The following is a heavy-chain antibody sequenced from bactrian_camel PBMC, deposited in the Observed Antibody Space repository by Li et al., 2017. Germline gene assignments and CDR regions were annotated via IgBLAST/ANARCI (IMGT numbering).Heavy chain of an antibody. Sequence: QVQLVESGGGLVQPGGSLRLSCAASGFTFSRYWMYWVRQAPGKGLEWVSSVYSDGSSTYYTDSVKGRFTISRDNAKNTVYLQMNSLKSEDTALYYCATDGGIWVGYFPSDYYGMEYWGKGTQVTVS. D-gene: IGHD5*01. CDR1: GFTFSRYW. J-gene: IGHJ7*01. CDR2: VYSDGSST. V-gene: IGHV3S6*01.